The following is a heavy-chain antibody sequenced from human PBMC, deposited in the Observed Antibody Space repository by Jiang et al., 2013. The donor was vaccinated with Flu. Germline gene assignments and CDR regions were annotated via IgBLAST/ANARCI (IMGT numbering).Heavy chain of an antibody. Sequence: EVQLLESGGGLVQPGGSLRLSCAASGFTFTNYWMSWVRQAPGKGLEWVANIKQDGGDENYVDSVKGHSPSLETTPRSHVYLQMNGLSAEDTAVYYCARTFSDYGDLNFDSWGQGTLVTVSS. CDR3: ARTFSDYGDLNFDS. CDR1: GFTFTNYW. CDR2: IKQDGGDE. D-gene: IGHD4-17*01. J-gene: IGHJ4*02. V-gene: IGHV3-7*03.